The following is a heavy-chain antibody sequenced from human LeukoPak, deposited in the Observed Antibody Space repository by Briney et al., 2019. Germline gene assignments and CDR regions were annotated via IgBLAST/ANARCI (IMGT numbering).Heavy chain of an antibody. CDR1: GGTFSSYT. Sequence: SVNVSCTASGGTFSSYTISGVRQAPGQGLEWMGRIIPILGIANYAQKFQGRVTITADKSTSTAYMELSSLRSEDTAVYYCARDPLDYWGQGTLVTVSS. J-gene: IGHJ4*02. CDR2: IIPILGIA. V-gene: IGHV1-69*04. CDR3: ARDPLDY.